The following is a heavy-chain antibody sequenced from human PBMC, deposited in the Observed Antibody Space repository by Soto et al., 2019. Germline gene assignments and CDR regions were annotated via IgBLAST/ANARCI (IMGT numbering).Heavy chain of an antibody. CDR1: RFIFSSYW. J-gene: IGHJ4*02. V-gene: IGHV3-74*01. D-gene: IGHD3-10*01. CDR2: INSDGRST. Sequence: LRLSCAASRFIFSSYWMYWVRQAPVKGLVWVSRINSDGRSTSYADSVKGRFIISRDNAKNTLYLQMNRLRAEDTAVYYCARVPDDNNYYGAIDYWGQGTLVTVSS. CDR3: ARVPDDNNYYGAIDY.